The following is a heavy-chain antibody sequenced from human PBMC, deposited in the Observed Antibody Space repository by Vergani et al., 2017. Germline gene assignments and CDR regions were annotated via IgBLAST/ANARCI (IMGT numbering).Heavy chain of an antibody. Sequence: EVQLVESGGGLVKPGGSLRLSCAASGFTFSSYSMNWVRPSPGNGLEWFSSISSSSSYIYYSDSVKVRFTISRDNAKNSLYLQMNSLRAEDTAVYYCASSVGQQLPWGQGTLVTVSS. J-gene: IGHJ5*02. V-gene: IGHV3-21*01. CDR3: ASSVGQQLP. D-gene: IGHD6-13*01. CDR2: ISSSSSYI. CDR1: GFTFSSYS.